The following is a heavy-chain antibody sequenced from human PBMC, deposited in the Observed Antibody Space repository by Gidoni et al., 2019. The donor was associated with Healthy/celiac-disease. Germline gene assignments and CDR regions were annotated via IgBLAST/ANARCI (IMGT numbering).Heavy chain of an antibody. CDR1: GGSISSGSYY. CDR2: IYTSGST. J-gene: IGHJ4*02. CDR3: AASIAARRYYFDY. D-gene: IGHD6-6*01. Sequence: QVQLQESGPGLVKPSQTLSLTCTVPGGSISSGSYYWSWIRQPAGKGLEWIGRIYTSGSTNYNPSLKSRVTISVDTSKNQFSLKLSSVTAADTAVYYCAASIAARRYYFDYWGQGTLVTVSS. V-gene: IGHV4-61*02.